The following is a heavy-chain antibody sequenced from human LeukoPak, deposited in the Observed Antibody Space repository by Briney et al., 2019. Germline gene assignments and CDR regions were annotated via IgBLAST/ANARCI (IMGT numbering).Heavy chain of an antibody. J-gene: IGHJ3*02. CDR1: GYTFSSYE. Sequence: NPGGSLRLSCAASGYTFSSYEMKWVRQALGKWLEWVSSISRGSTYIYYADSVKGRFTISRDNAKNSLYLQINSLRAEDTAVYYCAREGSDAFDIWGQGTMVTVSS. CDR2: ISRGSTYI. CDR3: AREGSDAFDI. V-gene: IGHV3-21*01.